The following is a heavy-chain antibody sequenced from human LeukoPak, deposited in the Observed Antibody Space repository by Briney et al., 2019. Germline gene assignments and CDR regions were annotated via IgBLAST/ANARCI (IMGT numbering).Heavy chain of an antibody. CDR2: IYHSGST. CDR1: GYSINSGFY. D-gene: IGHD3-16*01. Sequence: SETLSLTCTVSGYSINSGFYWGWIRHPPGKVLEWIGSIYHSGSTHYKSSLKSRVTISVDTSKNHLSLKLTSVTAADTAVYYCARGVGLTQGGAFDFWGQGTLVTVSS. CDR3: ARGVGLTQGGAFDF. J-gene: IGHJ4*02. V-gene: IGHV4-38-2*02.